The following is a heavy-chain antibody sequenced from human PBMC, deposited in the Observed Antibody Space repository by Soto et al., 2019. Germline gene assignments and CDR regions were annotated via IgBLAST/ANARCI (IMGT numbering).Heavy chain of an antibody. J-gene: IGHJ6*02. CDR3: ARGWGLRFSFPSPEYYYGMEV. D-gene: IGHD3-3*01. Sequence: ASVKVSCKASGYTFTSYDIDWVRQATGQGLEGMGWMNPNSGNTGYAQKFQGRVTMTRNTSISTAYMELSSLRSEDTAVYYCARGWGLRFSFPSPEYYYGMEVWGQGPTVTVSS. CDR1: GYTFTSYD. V-gene: IGHV1-8*01. CDR2: MNPNSGNT.